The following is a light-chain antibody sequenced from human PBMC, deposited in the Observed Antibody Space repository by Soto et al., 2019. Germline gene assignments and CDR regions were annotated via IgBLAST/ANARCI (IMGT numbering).Light chain of an antibody. CDR1: SSDVGGYNY. CDR2: DVT. Sequence: QSVLTQPRSVSGSPGQSVTISCTGTSSDVGGYNYVSWYQQHPGKAPKLMIYDVTKRPSGVPDWFSGSKSGNTASLTISGLQAEDEADYYCCSYAGSYTLVFGGGTKVTVL. CDR3: CSYAGSYTLV. V-gene: IGLV2-11*01. J-gene: IGLJ2*01.